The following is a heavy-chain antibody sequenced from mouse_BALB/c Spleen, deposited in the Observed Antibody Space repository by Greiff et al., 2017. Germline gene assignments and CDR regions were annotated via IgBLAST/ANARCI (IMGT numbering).Heavy chain of an antibody. Sequence: VKLVESGPGLVAPSQSLSITCTVSGFSLTSYGVHWVRQPPGKGLEWLGVLWAGGSTNYNSALMSRLSISKDNSKSQVFLKMNSLQTDDTAMYYCARDRTGSYAMDYWGQGTSVTVSS. CDR3: ARDRTGSYAMDY. D-gene: IGHD4-1*01. CDR2: LWAGGST. CDR1: GFSLTSYG. V-gene: IGHV2-9*02. J-gene: IGHJ4*01.